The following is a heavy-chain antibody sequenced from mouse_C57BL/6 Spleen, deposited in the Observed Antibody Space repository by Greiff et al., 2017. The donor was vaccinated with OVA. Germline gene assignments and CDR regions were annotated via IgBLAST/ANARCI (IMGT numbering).Heavy chain of an antibody. D-gene: IGHD1-1*01. V-gene: IGHV1-39*01. CDR1: GYSFTDYN. Sequence: LKECGPELVKPGASVKISCKASGYSFTDYNMNWVKQSNGKSLEWIGVINPNYGTTSYNQKFKGKATLTVDQSSSTAYMQLNSLTSEDSAVYYCARSDYYGNAMDYWGQGTSVTVSS. J-gene: IGHJ4*01. CDR2: INPNYGTT. CDR3: ARSDYYGNAMDY.